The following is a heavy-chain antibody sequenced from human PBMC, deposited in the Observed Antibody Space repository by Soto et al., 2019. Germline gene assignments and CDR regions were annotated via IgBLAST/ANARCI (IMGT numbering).Heavy chain of an antibody. CDR1: GYSFTSYW. Sequence: GESLKISCKGPGYSFTSYWISWVRQMPVKGLEWMGRIDPSDSYTNYSPSFQGHVTISADKSISTAYLQWSSLKASDTAMYYCARHTPDSGYRAPYYYYGMDVWGHGTTVTVSS. J-gene: IGHJ6*02. V-gene: IGHV5-10-1*01. CDR3: ARHTPDSGYRAPYYYYGMDV. CDR2: IDPSDSYT. D-gene: IGHD3-22*01.